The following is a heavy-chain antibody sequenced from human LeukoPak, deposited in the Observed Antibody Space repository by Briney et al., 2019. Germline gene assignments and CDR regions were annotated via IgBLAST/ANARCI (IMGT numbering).Heavy chain of an antibody. CDR2: IWYDGSNK. Sequence: QPGRSLRLSCAASGFIFGSYGMHWVRQAPGKGLEWVTFIWYDGSNKYYADSVKGRFTISRDNSKNTLYLQMNSLRAEDTAVYYCAKAPYIAVAGPYYFDYWGQGTLVTVSS. D-gene: IGHD6-19*01. CDR3: AKAPYIAVAGPYYFDY. CDR1: GFIFGSYG. V-gene: IGHV3-33*06. J-gene: IGHJ4*02.